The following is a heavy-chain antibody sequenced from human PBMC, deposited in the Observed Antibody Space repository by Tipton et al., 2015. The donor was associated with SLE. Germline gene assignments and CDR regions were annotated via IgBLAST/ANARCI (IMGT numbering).Heavy chain of an antibody. J-gene: IGHJ4*02. V-gene: IGHV3-30*04. CDR2: VQYDENNK. CDR3: ARDLEVSRVHTIIISGY. CDR1: GFTFSSYA. Sequence: SLRLSCAASGFTFSSYAMHWVRRAPGKGLEWVAYVQYDENNKYYADSVNGRFTVPRDNSKNTLFLQMSGLRPEDTAMYYCARDLEVSRVHTIIISGYWGQGTLVTVSS. D-gene: IGHD3-10*01.